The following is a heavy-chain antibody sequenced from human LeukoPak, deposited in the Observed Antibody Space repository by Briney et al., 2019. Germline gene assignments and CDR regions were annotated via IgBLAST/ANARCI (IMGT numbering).Heavy chain of an antibody. J-gene: IGHJ4*02. V-gene: IGHV3-23*01. CDR3: EKDPIGGELKGYFDY. CDR1: GFTFSSYA. Sequence: PGGSLRLSCAASGFTFSSYAMSCVRQAPGKGLEWGSVMSGSGGNKYDADYVKGRFSISRDNSKNTLYLQMNSLRAEDTAVYYCEKDPIGGELKGYFDYWGQGTLVTVSS. CDR2: MSGSGGNK. D-gene: IGHD1-26*01.